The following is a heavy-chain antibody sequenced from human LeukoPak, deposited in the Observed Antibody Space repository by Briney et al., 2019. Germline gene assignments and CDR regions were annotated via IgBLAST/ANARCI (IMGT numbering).Heavy chain of an antibody. V-gene: IGHV4-31*03. CDR1: GGSISSGAYY. J-gene: IGHJ5*02. Sequence: PSETLSLTCTVSGGSISSGAYYWSWIRQHPGKGLEWIGHIYYAGTTYYNPSLKSRVTISVDTSKNQFSLKLSSVTAADTAVYYCARVRYYCNSGSYYPNWFDPWGQGTLVTVSS. CDR2: IYYAGTT. D-gene: IGHD3-10*01. CDR3: ARVRYYCNSGSYYPNWFDP.